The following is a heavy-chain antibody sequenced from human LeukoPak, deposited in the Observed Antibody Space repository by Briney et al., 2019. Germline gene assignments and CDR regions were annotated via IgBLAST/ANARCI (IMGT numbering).Heavy chain of an antibody. Sequence: PGGSLRLSCAASGFTFSNYAMSWVRQAPGKGLEWVSGISGSGANTWFADSVKGRFTISRDNSKNTLYLQMNSLRAEDTAVYYCATHPGNYFRGIDYWGQGTLVTVSS. V-gene: IGHV3-23*01. CDR2: ISGSGANT. CDR3: ATHPGNYFRGIDY. J-gene: IGHJ4*02. CDR1: GFTFSNYA. D-gene: IGHD4-11*01.